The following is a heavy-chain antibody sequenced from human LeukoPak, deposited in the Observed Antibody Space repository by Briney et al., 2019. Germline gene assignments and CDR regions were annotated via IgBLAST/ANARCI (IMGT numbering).Heavy chain of an antibody. J-gene: IGHJ6*03. D-gene: IGHD2-15*01. CDR2: ISSSSRTT. Sequence: GGSLRLSCAASGFTFSSFGMNWVRQAPGKGLEWVSYISSSSRTTYYADSVKGRFTISRDNAKNSLFLQMNSLRAEDTAVYYCARVLRYCSGGNCYSGGLGYMDVWGKGTTVTISS. CDR1: GFTFSSFG. V-gene: IGHV3-48*04. CDR3: ARVLRYCSGGNCYSGGLGYMDV.